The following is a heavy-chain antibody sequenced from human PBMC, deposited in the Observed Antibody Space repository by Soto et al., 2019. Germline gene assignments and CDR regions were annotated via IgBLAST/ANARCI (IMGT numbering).Heavy chain of an antibody. CDR2: INHSGST. J-gene: IGHJ1*01. Sequence: SETLSLTCAVYGGSFSGYYWSWIRQPPGKGLEWIGEINHSGSTNYNPSLKSRVTKSVDTSKNQFSLKLSSVTAADTAVYYCARVGHYYDSSGYYSAEYFQHWGQGTLVTVSS. CDR1: GGSFSGYY. D-gene: IGHD3-22*01. CDR3: ARVGHYYDSSGYYSAEYFQH. V-gene: IGHV4-34*01.